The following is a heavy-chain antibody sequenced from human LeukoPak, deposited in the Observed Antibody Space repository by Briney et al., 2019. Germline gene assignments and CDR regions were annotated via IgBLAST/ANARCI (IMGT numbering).Heavy chain of an antibody. CDR1: GYSFTSYW. J-gene: IGHJ3*02. D-gene: IGHD3-16*01. CDR2: IYPGDSDT. Sequence: LGESLKISCKGSGYSFTSYWIGWVRQMPGKGLEWMGIIYPGDSDTRYSPSFQGQVTISADKSISTAYLQWSSLKASDTAMYYCARSLATHFDAFDIWGQGTMVTVSS. V-gene: IGHV5-51*01. CDR3: ARSLATHFDAFDI.